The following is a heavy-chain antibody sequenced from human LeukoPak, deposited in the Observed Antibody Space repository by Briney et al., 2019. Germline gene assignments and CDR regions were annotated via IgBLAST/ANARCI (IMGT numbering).Heavy chain of an antibody. Sequence: NPSETLSLTCTVSGSSISSFYWSWIRQPPGKGLEWIGNIWTSVSPNYNPSLKRRVTISVDTSKNQFSLILTSVPAADTAVYYCAREEGNWFDPWGQGTLVTVSS. CDR3: AREEGNWFDP. J-gene: IGHJ5*02. CDR2: IWTSVSP. V-gene: IGHV4-59*01. CDR1: GSSISSFY.